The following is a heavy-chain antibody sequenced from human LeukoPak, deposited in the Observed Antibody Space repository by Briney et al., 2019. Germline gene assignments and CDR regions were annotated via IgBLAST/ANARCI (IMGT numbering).Heavy chain of an antibody. CDR1: GFNFSSYD. Sequence: GSLGISCATFGFNFSSYDIHWGRQAPGQGLGWVAVIWYDGNNKYYADSVKGRFTISRDNSKNTLYLQMNSLRAEDTAVYYCARDRAARGYGMDVWGQGTTVTVSS. J-gene: IGHJ6*02. V-gene: IGHV3-33*01. CDR2: IWYDGNNK. CDR3: ARDRAARGYGMDV. D-gene: IGHD2-15*01.